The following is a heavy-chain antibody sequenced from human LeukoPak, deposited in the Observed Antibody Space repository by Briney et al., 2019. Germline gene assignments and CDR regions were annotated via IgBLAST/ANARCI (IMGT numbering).Heavy chain of an antibody. CDR2: INPNSGGT. Sequence: ASVKVSCKASGYTFIGYYLHWVRQAPGQGLEWMGWINPNSGGTNYAQKFLGRVTMTRDTSITTAYMELSGLRFDDTAVYYCARVQWQQLVDYWGQGTLVTVSS. J-gene: IGHJ4*02. CDR3: ARVQWQQLVDY. CDR1: GYTFIGYY. D-gene: IGHD6-13*01. V-gene: IGHV1-2*02.